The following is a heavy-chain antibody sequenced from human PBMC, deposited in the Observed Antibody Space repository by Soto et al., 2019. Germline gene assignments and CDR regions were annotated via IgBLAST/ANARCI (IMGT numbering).Heavy chain of an antibody. CDR1: GYTFTSYD. D-gene: IGHD6-13*01. Sequence: QVQLVQSGAEMKKPGASVKVSCKASGYTFTSYDISWVRQAPGQGLEWMGWISAYNGDTNYAQNLQGRVTMTRDTSTSTAYMELRSLKSDDAAVYYGARVLRGGSWYRYWGQGTLVTVSS. CDR2: ISAYNGDT. CDR3: ARVLRGGSWYRY. J-gene: IGHJ4*02. V-gene: IGHV1-18*01.